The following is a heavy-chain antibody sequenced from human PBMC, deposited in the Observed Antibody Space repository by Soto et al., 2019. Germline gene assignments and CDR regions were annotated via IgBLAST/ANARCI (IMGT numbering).Heavy chain of an antibody. CDR1: GGTFSSYA. Sequence: GASVKVSCKASGGTFSSYAISWVRQAPGQGLEWMGGIIPIFGTANYAQKFQGRVTITADESTSTAYMELSSLRSEDTAAYYCAVPQAAAPDHYYNYYGMYVCGKGSTVTVAS. CDR3: AVPQAAAPDHYYNYYGMYV. CDR2: IIPIFGTA. V-gene: IGHV1-69*13. J-gene: IGHJ6*04. D-gene: IGHD2-15*01.